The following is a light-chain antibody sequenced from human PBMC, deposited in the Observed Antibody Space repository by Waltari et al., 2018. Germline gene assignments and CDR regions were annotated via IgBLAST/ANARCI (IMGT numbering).Light chain of an antibody. Sequence: DIQMTQSPSTLSASVGYRVTITCRASQSIGRWLAWYQQKPGKAPKLLIYDASSLVSGVPSTFSGSGFGTEFSLTISSLQPDDFATYYCQQYDGYSSFGQGTKLEIK. V-gene: IGKV1-5*01. CDR1: QSIGRW. J-gene: IGKJ2*01. CDR3: QQYDGYSS. CDR2: DAS.